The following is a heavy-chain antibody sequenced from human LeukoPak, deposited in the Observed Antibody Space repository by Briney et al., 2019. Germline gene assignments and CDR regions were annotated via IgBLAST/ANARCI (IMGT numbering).Heavy chain of an antibody. J-gene: IGHJ4*02. V-gene: IGHV4-4*07. Sequence: NPSETLSLTCTVSGASISTYYWSWIRQPAGKGLEWVGRIFASGNTNYNPSLESRIAMSVDTSKNQFSLNLSSVTAADTAIYYCVQDGPLRSDYWGQGTLVTVSS. CDR1: GASISTYY. CDR3: VQDGPLRSDY. D-gene: IGHD3-16*01. CDR2: IFASGNT.